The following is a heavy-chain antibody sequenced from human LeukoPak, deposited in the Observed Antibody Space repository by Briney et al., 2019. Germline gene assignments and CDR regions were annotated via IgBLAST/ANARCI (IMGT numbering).Heavy chain of an antibody. V-gene: IGHV4-59*08. CDR3: ASSSEYSSSEFDY. J-gene: IGHJ4*02. CDR1: GGSISSYY. CDR2: IYYSGST. Sequence: SETLSLTCTVSGGSISSYYWSWIRQPPGKGLEWIGYIYYSGSTNYNPSLKSRVTISVDTSKNQFSLKLSSVTAADTAVYYCASSSEYSSSEFDYWGQGTLVTVSS. D-gene: IGHD6-6*01.